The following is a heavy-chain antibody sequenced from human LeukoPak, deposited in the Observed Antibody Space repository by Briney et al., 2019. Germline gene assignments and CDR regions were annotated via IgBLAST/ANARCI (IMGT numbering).Heavy chain of an antibody. CDR3: AKDRDTAMEIDY. D-gene: IGHD5-18*01. V-gene: IGHV3-33*06. CDR1: GFTFNSFG. CDR2: IWYDGSNK. J-gene: IGHJ4*02. Sequence: PGGSLRLSCAASGFTFNSFGMHWVRQAPGKGLEWVAVIWYDGSNKYYADPVKGRFTISRDNSKNTLYLQMNSLRAEDTAVYYCAKDRDTAMEIDYWGQGTLVTVSS.